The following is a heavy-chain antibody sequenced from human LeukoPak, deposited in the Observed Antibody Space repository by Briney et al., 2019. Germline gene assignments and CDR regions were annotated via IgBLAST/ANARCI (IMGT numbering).Heavy chain of an antibody. D-gene: IGHD6-6*01. CDR3: AKAFTTITARFDD. J-gene: IGHJ4*02. V-gene: IGHV3-23*01. Sequence: GGSLRLSCAASGFTFSDYYMSWIRQAPGKGLEWVSLISGSGGTTYYADSVKGRFTISRDTSKNTLYLQMNSLRAEDTAVYYCAKAFTTITARFDDWGQGTPVTVSS. CDR2: ISGSGGTT. CDR1: GFTFSDYY.